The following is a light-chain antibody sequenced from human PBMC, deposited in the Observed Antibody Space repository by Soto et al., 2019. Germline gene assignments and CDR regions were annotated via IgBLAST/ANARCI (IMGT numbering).Light chain of an antibody. CDR1: QSISSW. CDR2: DAS. CDR3: QQYNSWYT. V-gene: IGKV1-5*01. Sequence: DIQMTQSPSTLSASVGDRVTITCRASQSISSWLAWYQQKPGKAPKLLIYDASSLESGVPSRFSGSGSGTEFTLAISSLQPDDFATYYCQQYNSWYTLRQGTKLQI. J-gene: IGKJ2*01.